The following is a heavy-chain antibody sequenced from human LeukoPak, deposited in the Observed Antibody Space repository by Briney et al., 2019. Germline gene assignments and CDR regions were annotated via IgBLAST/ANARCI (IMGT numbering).Heavy chain of an antibody. CDR1: GYTFTIYY. J-gene: IGHJ4*02. CDR2: INPSGGST. V-gene: IGHV1-46*01. CDR3: ARHHAAQTYYDVLSGYYLSAFDY. D-gene: IGHD3-3*01. Sequence: ASVTVSCMASGYTFTIYYMHWVRQAPGPGLEWMGIINPSGGSTSYAQKFQGRVTMTRDTSTSTVYMELSSLRSEDTAVYYCARHHAAQTYYDVLSGYYLSAFDYWGQGTLVTVSS.